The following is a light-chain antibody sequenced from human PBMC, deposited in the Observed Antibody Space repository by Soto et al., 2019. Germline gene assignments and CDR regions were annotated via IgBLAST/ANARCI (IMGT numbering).Light chain of an antibody. CDR3: SSVTNTITRYA. CDR1: SSDVGGYNY. CDR2: EVS. Sequence: QSALTQPASVSGSPGQSITISCTGTSSDVGGYNYVSWFQHHPGKAPKLIIYEVSYRPSGVSARFSGSKSGDTASLTISGLQAEDEADYYCSSVTNTITRYAFGTGTKLTVL. J-gene: IGLJ1*01. V-gene: IGLV2-14*01.